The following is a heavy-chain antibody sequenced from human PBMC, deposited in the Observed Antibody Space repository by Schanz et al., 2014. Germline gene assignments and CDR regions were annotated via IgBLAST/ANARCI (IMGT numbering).Heavy chain of an antibody. CDR2: IGYLGDT. Sequence: EVQLLESGGGVVQPGRSLRLSCAAYGFTLSNSDMHWVRQGTGKGLEWVSTIGYLGDTYYPDSVKGRFTVSRDSGQNSLYLQMNSLRAGDTAVYYCARGTDWNLHYWGQGALVTVSS. D-gene: IGHD1-1*01. CDR1: GFTLSNSD. CDR3: ARGTDWNLHY. V-gene: IGHV3-13*01. J-gene: IGHJ4*02.